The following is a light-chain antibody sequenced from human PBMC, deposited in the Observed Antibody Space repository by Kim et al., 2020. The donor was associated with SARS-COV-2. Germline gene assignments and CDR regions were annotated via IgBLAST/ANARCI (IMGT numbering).Light chain of an antibody. CDR3: QQSYSTLPYS. CDR1: QSISSY. J-gene: IGKJ2*03. Sequence: DIQMNQSPSSLSASVGDRVTITCRASQSISSYLNWYQQKPGKAPKLLIYAASSLQSGVPSRFSGSGSGTDFTLTISSLQPEDFATYYCQQSYSTLPYSFGQGTKLEI. CDR2: AAS. V-gene: IGKV1-39*01.